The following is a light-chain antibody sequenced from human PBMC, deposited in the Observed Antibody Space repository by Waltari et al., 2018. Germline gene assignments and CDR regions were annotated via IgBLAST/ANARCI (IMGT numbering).Light chain of an antibody. CDR2: GGN. CDR3: QSYDTTLSVV. J-gene: IGLJ2*01. CDR1: GSNIGARHD. Sequence: SVLTQPPSASGAPAPRVTIPCLGLGSNIGARHDLHSYPQLPGKAPTLLIYGGNTRPPGVSDRFSGSQFDTSASLAIAGLQADDEADYYCQSYDTTLSVVFGGGTKLTVL. V-gene: IGLV1-40*01.